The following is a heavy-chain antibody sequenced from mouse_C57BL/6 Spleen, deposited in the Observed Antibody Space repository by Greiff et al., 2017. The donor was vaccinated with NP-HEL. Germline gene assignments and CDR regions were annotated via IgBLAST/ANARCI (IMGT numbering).Heavy chain of an antibody. CDR1: GYTFTSYW. CDR2: IDPSDSYT. Sequence: QVQLQQSGAELVMPGASVKLSCKASGYTFTSYWMHWVKQRPGQGLEWIGEIDPSDSYTNYNQKFKGKSTLTVDKSSSTAYMQLSSLTSEDSAVYYCARDYYGSSPKYFDVWGTGTTVTVSS. D-gene: IGHD1-1*01. J-gene: IGHJ1*03. CDR3: ARDYYGSSPKYFDV. V-gene: IGHV1-69*01.